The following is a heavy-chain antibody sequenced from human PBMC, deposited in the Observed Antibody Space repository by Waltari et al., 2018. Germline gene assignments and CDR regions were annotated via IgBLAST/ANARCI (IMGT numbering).Heavy chain of an antibody. D-gene: IGHD2-15*01. CDR1: GGSISSSNW. J-gene: IGHJ4*02. CDR2: IYHTGTT. V-gene: IGHV4-4*02. CDR3: ARDPLGRIPRY. Sequence: QVQLQESGPGLVKPSETLSLTCAVSGGSISSSNWYSWVRQSPGKGLEWIGEIYHTGTTNYNPSLKSRITMSLDKSTKYFSLKLSSVTAADTAIYYCARDPLGRIPRYWGQGTLVTVSS.